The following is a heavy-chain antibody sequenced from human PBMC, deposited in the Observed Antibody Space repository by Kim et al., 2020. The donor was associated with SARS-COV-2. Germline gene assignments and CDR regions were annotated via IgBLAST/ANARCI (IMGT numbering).Heavy chain of an antibody. CDR2: ISAYNGNT. D-gene: IGHD5-18*01. CDR3: ARDLYGGLWPNYYYYGMDV. Sequence: ASVKVSCKASGYTFTSYGISWVRQAPGQGLEWMGWISAYNGNTNYAQKLQGRVTMTTDTSTSTAYMELRSLRSDDTAVYYCARDLYGGLWPNYYYYGMDVWGQGTTVTISS. V-gene: IGHV1-18*01. J-gene: IGHJ6*02. CDR1: GYTFTSYG.